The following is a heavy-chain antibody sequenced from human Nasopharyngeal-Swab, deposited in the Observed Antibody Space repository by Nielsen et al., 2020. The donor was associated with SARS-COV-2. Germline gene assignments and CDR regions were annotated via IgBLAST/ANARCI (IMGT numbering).Heavy chain of an antibody. CDR1: GYRFTDYW. CDR2: IFPGYSDT. Sequence: GGSLRLSCATSGYRFTDYWIAWVRQAPGKGLECMGTIFPGYSDTRYSPSFEGRVTISVDQSITPAYLHWTSLKASDTAKYYCAIGAAVGTLFHGMDVWGQGTMVTVSS. D-gene: IGHD1-26*01. CDR3: AIGAAVGTLFHGMDV. J-gene: IGHJ6*02. V-gene: IGHV5-51*01.